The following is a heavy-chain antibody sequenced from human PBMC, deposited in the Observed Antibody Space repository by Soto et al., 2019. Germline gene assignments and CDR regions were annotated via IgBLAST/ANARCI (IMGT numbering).Heavy chain of an antibody. CDR3: ARLAVDDAFDI. Sequence: GGSLRLSSAASGFTFSSNYMSWVRQAPGKGLEWVSVIYSGGSTYYADSVKGRFTISRDNSKNTLYLQMNSLRAEDTAVYYCARLAVDDAFDIWGQGTMVTVSS. V-gene: IGHV3-66*01. J-gene: IGHJ3*02. CDR1: GFTFSSNY. CDR2: IYSGGST. D-gene: IGHD6-19*01.